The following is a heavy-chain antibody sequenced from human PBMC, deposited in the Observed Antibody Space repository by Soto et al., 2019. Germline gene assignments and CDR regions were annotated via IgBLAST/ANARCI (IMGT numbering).Heavy chain of an antibody. Sequence: SATLSLTCTVSGGSVRSGSFYWSCIRQPPGRGLEWIGYIYYSGSTNYNPSLKSRITINPDTSKNQFSLQLNSVTPEDTAVYYCARAHSSDFDYWGQGTLVTVSS. CDR1: GGSVRSGSFY. D-gene: IGHD6-19*01. V-gene: IGHV4-61*01. J-gene: IGHJ4*02. CDR2: IYYSGST. CDR3: ARAHSSDFDY.